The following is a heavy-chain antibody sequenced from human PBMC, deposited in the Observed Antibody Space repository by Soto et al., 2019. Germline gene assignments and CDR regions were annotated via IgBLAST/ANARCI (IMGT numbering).Heavy chain of an antibody. Sequence: QVQLVQSGAAVKKPGSSVKVSCKASGGTFSSYAISGVRQAPGQGLEWMGGIIPIFGTANYAQKLQGRVTITADESTRKAHMELSSLRSEYTAVYYCARDFGSSWYPDNWFDSWGQGTLVTVSS. CDR3: ARDFGSSWYPDNWFDS. D-gene: IGHD6-13*01. V-gene: IGHV1-69*01. CDR1: GGTFSSYA. J-gene: IGHJ5*01. CDR2: IIPIFGTA.